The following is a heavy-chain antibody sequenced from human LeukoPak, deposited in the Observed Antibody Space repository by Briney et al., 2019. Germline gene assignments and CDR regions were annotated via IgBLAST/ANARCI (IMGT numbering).Heavy chain of an antibody. Sequence: PSETLSLTCTVSGGSISSYYWSWIRQPPGKGLEWIGYIYYSGSTKYNPSLKSRVTISVDTSKNQFSLKLSSVTAADTAVYYCARSYQRSSGWGTRGYYYGMDVWGQGTTVTVSS. V-gene: IGHV4-59*01. CDR3: ARSYQRSSGWGTRGYYYGMDV. CDR2: IYYSGST. J-gene: IGHJ6*02. D-gene: IGHD6-19*01. CDR1: GGSISSYY.